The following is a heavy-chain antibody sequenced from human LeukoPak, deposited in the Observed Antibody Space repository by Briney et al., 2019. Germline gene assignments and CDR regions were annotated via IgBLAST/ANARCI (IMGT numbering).Heavy chain of an antibody. CDR3: ARGDCSSTSCYDGDWFDP. CDR2: ISSSSSYI. CDR1: EFTFRKHW. Sequence: GGSLRLSCAPSEFTFRKHWMSWVRQAPGKGLEWVSSISSSSSYIYYADSVKGRFTISRDNAKNSLYLQMNSLRAEDTAVYYCARGDCSSTSCYDGDWFDPWGQGTLVTVSS. J-gene: IGHJ5*02. V-gene: IGHV3-21*01. D-gene: IGHD2-2*01.